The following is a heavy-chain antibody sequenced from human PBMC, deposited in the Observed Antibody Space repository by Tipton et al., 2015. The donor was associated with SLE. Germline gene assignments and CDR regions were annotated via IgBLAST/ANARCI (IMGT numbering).Heavy chain of an antibody. CDR2: IRSDASDE. D-gene: IGHD4-17*01. CDR1: GFTFRNHA. Sequence: SLRPSCAASGFTFRNHAMHWVRQAPGKGLEWVAFIRSDASDESYPDSVKGRLTVSRDNSKNTLYLQMNGLRPEDTAVYFCAKENGGDYGHYQYGMDVWGQGTTVTVSS. CDR3: AKENGGDYGHYQYGMDV. J-gene: IGHJ6*02. V-gene: IGHV3-30*02.